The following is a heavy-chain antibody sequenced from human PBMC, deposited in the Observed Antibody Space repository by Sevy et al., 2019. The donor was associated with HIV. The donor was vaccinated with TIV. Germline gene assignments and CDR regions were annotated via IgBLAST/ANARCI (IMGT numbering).Heavy chain of an antibody. CDR1: GFTFSSYE. D-gene: IGHD5-12*01. J-gene: IGHJ3*02. V-gene: IGHV3-48*03. Sequence: GGSLRLSCAASGFTFSSYEMNWVRQAPGKGLEWVSYISSSGSTIYYADSVKGRFTISRDNAKNSLYLQMNSLRAEDTAVYYCARARRWLQLRDAFDIWGQGTMVTVSS. CDR3: ARARRWLQLRDAFDI. CDR2: ISSSGSTI.